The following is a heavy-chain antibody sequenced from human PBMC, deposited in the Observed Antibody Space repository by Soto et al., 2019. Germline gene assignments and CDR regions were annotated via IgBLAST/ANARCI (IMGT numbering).Heavy chain of an antibody. D-gene: IGHD1-26*01. V-gene: IGHV3-48*02. Sequence: PGGSLRLSCAASGFTFSSYNMNWVRQAPGKGLEWISYISSGTSTIYYADSVKGRFTISRDNAESSLYLQMNSLRDEDTAVYYCARDGSGSYYTDYWGQGTLVTVSS. CDR2: ISSGTSTI. J-gene: IGHJ4*02. CDR3: ARDGSGSYYTDY. CDR1: GFTFSSYN.